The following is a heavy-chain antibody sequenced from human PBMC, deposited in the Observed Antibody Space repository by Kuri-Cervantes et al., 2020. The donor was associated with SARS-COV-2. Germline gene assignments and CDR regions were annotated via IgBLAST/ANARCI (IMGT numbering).Heavy chain of an antibody. D-gene: IGHD2-21*01. J-gene: IGHJ4*02. CDR2: VNPNSCNT. CDR3: YCAPKEGFDF. V-gene: IGHV1-8*02. CDR1: GYTFPTYD. Sequence: SVKVSCQASGYTFPTYDINWVRQATGQVLECMGSVNPNSCNTGYAQKFQGRVTMTRNTSISTAYMELGSLRSVDTAVYYCYCAPKEGFDFWGQGTLVTVSS.